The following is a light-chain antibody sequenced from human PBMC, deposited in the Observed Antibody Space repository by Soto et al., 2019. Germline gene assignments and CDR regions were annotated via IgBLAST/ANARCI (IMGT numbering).Light chain of an antibody. CDR3: SSYTSSSTLIYV. Sequence: QSALTQPASVSGSPGQSITISCTGTSSDVGGYNYVSWYQQHPGKAPKLMIYDVSNRPSGVSNRFSGSKSGKTASLTSSGLQAEDEADYYCSSYTSSSTLIYVFGTGTKLTVL. CDR1: SSDVGGYNY. V-gene: IGLV2-14*01. CDR2: DVS. J-gene: IGLJ1*01.